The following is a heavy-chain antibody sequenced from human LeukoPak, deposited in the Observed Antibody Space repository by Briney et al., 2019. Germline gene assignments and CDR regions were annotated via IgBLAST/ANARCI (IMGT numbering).Heavy chain of an antibody. V-gene: IGHV3-48*01. Sequence: GGSLRLSCTASGFTLSYYGMHWVRQAPGKGLEWVSHIRSTGDTFYADSVKGRFTISRDNARNSLYLQMNSLRAEDTAMYYCARDAGNSGYGCDLWGQGTLVTVSS. CDR2: IRSTGDT. CDR1: GFTLSYYG. J-gene: IGHJ5*02. D-gene: IGHD5-12*01. CDR3: ARDAGNSGYGCDL.